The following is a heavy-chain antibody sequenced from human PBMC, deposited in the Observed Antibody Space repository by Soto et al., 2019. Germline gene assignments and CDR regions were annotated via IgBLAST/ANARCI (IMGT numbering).Heavy chain of an antibody. D-gene: IGHD3-22*01. CDR3: ARDGLPYSDSSGYYSGPPLDY. V-gene: IGHV4-38-2*02. J-gene: IGHJ4*02. Sequence: SETLSLTCAVSGFSISSDYFWGWIRQPPGKGLEWIGSIYHTGTTYYSPSLKSRATIFLDTSKNQFSLNLTSVTAADTAIYYCARDGLPYSDSSGYYSGPPLDYWGQGARVTVSS. CDR1: GFSISSDYF. CDR2: IYHTGTT.